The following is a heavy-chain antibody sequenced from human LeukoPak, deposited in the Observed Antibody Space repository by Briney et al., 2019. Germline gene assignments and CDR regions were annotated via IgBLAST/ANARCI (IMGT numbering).Heavy chain of an antibody. CDR2: ISSSSSYI. CDR1: GFTFSSYS. J-gene: IGHJ4*02. V-gene: IGHV3-21*01. D-gene: IGHD3-10*01. Sequence: GGSLRLSCAASGFTFSSYSMNWVRQAPGKGLEWVSSISSSSSYIYYADSLKGRFTISRDNAKNSLYLQMNSLRAEDTAVYYCASTYYYGSGSYYNGDYWGQGTLVTVPS. CDR3: ASTYYYGSGSYYNGDY.